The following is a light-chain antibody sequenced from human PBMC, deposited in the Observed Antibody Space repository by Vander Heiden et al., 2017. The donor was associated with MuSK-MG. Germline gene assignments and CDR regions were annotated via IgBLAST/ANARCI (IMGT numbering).Light chain of an antibody. CDR3: QAWDSSTVV. Sequence: SYELTQPPSVSASPGQTASITCSGDKLGDKYACWYQQKPGQSPLLVIYQDSKRPSGIPERFSGSTSGNTATLTISGTQAMDEADYYCQAWDSSTVVFGGGTKLTVL. V-gene: IGLV3-1*01. CDR2: QDS. J-gene: IGLJ2*01. CDR1: KLGDKY.